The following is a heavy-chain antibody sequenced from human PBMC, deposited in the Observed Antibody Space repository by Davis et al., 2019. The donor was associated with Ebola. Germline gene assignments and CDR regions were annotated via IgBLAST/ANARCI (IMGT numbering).Heavy chain of an antibody. J-gene: IGHJ4*02. Sequence: GESLKISCAASGFTFSSYWMSWVRQAPGKGLEWVANIKQDGSEKYYVDSVKGRFTILRDNAKNSLYLQMNSLRAEDTAVYYCARDSPYYDFWSGYYTYWGQGTLVTVSS. CDR3: ARDSPYYDFWSGYYTY. D-gene: IGHD3-3*01. CDR1: GFTFSSYW. V-gene: IGHV3-7*01. CDR2: IKQDGSEK.